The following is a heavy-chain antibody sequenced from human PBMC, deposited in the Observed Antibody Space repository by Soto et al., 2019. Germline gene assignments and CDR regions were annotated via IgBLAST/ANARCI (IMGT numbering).Heavy chain of an antibody. CDR3: ARDPNYDILPAPDY. V-gene: IGHV1-18*01. CDR2: ISAYNGNT. J-gene: IGHJ4*02. CDR1: GYTFTSYG. Sequence: ASVKVSCKASGYTFTSYGISWVRQAPGQGLEWMGWISAYNGNTNYAQKLQGRVTMTTDTSTSTAYMELRSLRSDDTAVYYCARDPNYDILPAPDYWAQGPLVTFS. D-gene: IGHD3-9*01.